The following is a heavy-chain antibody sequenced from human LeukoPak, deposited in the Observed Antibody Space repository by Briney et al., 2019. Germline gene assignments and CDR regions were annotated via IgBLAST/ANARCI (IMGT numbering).Heavy chain of an antibody. J-gene: IGHJ6*02. CDR1: GDSVPSNSGA. D-gene: IGHD2-2*01. V-gene: IGHV6-1*01. CDR3: ATREMDV. CDR2: TYYRSKWYN. Sequence: SQTLSLTCAISGDSVPSNSGAWNWIRQSPSRGLEWLGRTYYRSKWYNDYAVSVKSRIIINPDTSKNQFSLQLNSMTPEDTAVYYCATREMDVWGQGTTVTVSS.